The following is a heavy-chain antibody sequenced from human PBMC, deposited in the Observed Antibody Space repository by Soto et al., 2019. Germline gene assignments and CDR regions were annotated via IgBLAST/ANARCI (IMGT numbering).Heavy chain of an antibody. CDR3: VRRPGCSTTTCYRELDY. CDR1: GYTFTTYW. Sequence: GESLKISLKGSGYTFTTYWIGWVRQMPGKGLEWMGVIYPGDSDTIYSPSFQGQVTLSADKSIRTAYLQWRSLQASDTAMYYCVRRPGCSTTTCYRELDYWGQGTLVTVSS. V-gene: IGHV5-51*01. J-gene: IGHJ4*02. CDR2: IYPGDSDT. D-gene: IGHD2-2*01.